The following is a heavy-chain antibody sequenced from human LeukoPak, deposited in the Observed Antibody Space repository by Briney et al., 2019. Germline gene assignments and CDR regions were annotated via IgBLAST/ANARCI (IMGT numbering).Heavy chain of an antibody. CDR3: ASSGSYRFDY. D-gene: IGHD1-26*01. J-gene: IGHJ4*02. V-gene: IGHV3-48*02. CDR2: ITATGTAM. CDR1: GFTFSSYS. Sequence: GGSLRLSCAASGFTFSSYSMNWVRQAPGKGLEWVSHITATGTAMFYADSVKGRFTISRDNAKNSLYLQMNSRRDEDTAVYYCASSGSYRFDYWGQGTLVTVSS.